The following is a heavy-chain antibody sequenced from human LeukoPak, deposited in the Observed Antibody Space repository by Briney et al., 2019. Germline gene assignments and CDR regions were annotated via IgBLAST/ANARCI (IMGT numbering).Heavy chain of an antibody. J-gene: IGHJ4*02. D-gene: IGHD3-3*01. CDR1: GNSLSELS. V-gene: IGHV1-24*01. CDR3: TTRSGDFWSGFVN. Sequence: GASVKVSCKVSGNSLSELSIQWVRQAPGKGLECMGGFDPEEAKMVYAQNFQGRVTMTEDTSTQAAYMELSGLTSDDTAVYYCTTRSGDFWSGFVNWGQGTLVTVSS. CDR2: FDPEEAKM.